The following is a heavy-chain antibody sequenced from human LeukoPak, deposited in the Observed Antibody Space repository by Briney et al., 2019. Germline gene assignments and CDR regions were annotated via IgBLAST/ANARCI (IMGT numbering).Heavy chain of an antibody. CDR3: ARRSPNYYFDY. CDR2: ISSDTSYI. Sequence: GSLRLSCAASGFTFISYNMNWVRQAPGKGLEWVSSISSDTSYIYYADSVKGRFTISRDNAKNSLYLQMNSLRAEDTAVYYCARRSPNYYFDYWGQEPLDTVSS. CDR1: GFTFISYN. D-gene: IGHD1-7*01. V-gene: IGHV3-21*01. J-gene: IGHJ4*02.